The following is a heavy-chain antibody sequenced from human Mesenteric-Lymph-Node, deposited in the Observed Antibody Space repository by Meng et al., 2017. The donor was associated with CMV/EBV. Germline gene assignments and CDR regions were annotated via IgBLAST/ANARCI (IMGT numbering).Heavy chain of an antibody. CDR3: ARVTYLYGMDV. D-gene: IGHD2/OR15-2a*01. Sequence: ASVKVSCKASGYTFTSYYMHWVRQAPGQGLEWMGIIDPSGGSTSYAQKLQGRVTMTRDTSTSTVYMELSSLRSGDTAVYYCARVTYLYGMDVWGQGTTVTVSS. V-gene: IGHV1-46*01. CDR1: GYTFTSYY. CDR2: IDPSGGST. J-gene: IGHJ6*02.